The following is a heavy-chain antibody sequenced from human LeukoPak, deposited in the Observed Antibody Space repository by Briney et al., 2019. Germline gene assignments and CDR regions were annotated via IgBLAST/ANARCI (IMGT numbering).Heavy chain of an antibody. CDR3: ARARRGSSWYRGSQDAFDI. CDR2: INHSGST. Sequence: SETLSLTCAVSGASISSSTNWWSWVRQPPGKGLEWIGEINHSGSTNYNPSLKSRVTISVDTSKNQFSLKLSSVTAADTAVYYCARARRGSSWYRGSQDAFDIWGQGTMVTVSS. CDR1: GASISSSTNW. D-gene: IGHD6-13*01. V-gene: IGHV4-4*02. J-gene: IGHJ3*02.